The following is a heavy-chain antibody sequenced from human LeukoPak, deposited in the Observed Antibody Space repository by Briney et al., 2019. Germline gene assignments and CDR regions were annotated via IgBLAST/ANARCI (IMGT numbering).Heavy chain of an antibody. Sequence: GGSLRLSCAASGVTFSSYSMNWVRQAPGKGREWDSSISSSGSYIYYADSVKGRFTISRDNAKNSLYLQMNSLRAEDTAVYYCARDLGYDYVWGSYRYKYFQHWGQGTLVTVSS. CDR1: GVTFSSYS. V-gene: IGHV3-21*01. CDR3: ARDLGYDYVWGSYRYKYFQH. CDR2: ISSSGSYI. J-gene: IGHJ1*01. D-gene: IGHD3-16*02.